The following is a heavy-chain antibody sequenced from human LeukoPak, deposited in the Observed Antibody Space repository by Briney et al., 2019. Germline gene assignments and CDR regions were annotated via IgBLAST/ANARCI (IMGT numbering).Heavy chain of an antibody. J-gene: IGHJ4*02. D-gene: IGHD1-1*01. CDR2: IHNSGST. CDR3: ARGGGWGNWNDAVDY. Sequence: SETLSLTCTVSGGSISSSSYYWGWIRQTPGKGLEWIGYIHNSGSTKYNPSLKSPVSISVDTSKNQFSLKVNSVTAADTAVYYCARGGGWGNWNDAVDYWGQGTLVTVSS. CDR1: GGSISSSSYY. V-gene: IGHV4-61*05.